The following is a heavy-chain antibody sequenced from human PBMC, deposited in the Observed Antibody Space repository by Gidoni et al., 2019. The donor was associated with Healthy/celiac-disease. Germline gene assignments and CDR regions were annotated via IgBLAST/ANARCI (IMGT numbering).Heavy chain of an antibody. D-gene: IGHD2-2*02. Sequence: QVQLVASGGGVVQPGRSLRLPCAASGFPFSSYAIHWVRQAPGKGLEWVAVISYDGSNKYYADSVKGRFTISRDNSKNTLYLQMNSLRAEDTAVYYCARDFVPYQLLYRDHGEALDYWGQGTLVTVSS. CDR2: ISYDGSNK. CDR1: GFPFSSYA. CDR3: ARDFVPYQLLYRDHGEALDY. V-gene: IGHV3-30-3*01. J-gene: IGHJ4*02.